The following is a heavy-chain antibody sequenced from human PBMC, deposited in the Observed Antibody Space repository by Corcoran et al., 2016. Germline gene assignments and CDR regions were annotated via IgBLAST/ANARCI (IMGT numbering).Heavy chain of an antibody. CDR3: ARGDTRYVAVTGYYFDD. J-gene: IGHJ4*02. D-gene: IGHD2-21*02. CDR2: INHSGST. V-gene: IGHV4-34*01. CDR1: GGSFSGYY. Sequence: QVQLQQWGAGLLKPSETLSLTCAVYGGSFSGYYWSWIRQPPGKGLEWIGGINHSGSTNYNPSLKSRVTISVDTSKNQFSLKLSSVTAADTAVYYCARGDTRYVAVTGYYFDDWGQGTLVTVSS.